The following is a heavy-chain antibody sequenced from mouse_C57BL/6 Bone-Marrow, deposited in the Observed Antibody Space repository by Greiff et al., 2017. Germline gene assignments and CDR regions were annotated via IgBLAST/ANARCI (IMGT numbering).Heavy chain of an antibody. J-gene: IGHJ2*01. Sequence: EVQLQQSGPELVKPGASVKISCKASGYSFTDYNMNWVKQSNGKSLEWIGVINPNYGTTSYNQKFKGKATLTVEKSSNTVYLELSRLTSDDSAVYYCARSSTFFYYFDYWGQGTTLTVSS. CDR2: INPNYGTT. CDR1: GYSFTDYN. CDR3: ARSSTFFYYFDY. D-gene: IGHD5-1*01. V-gene: IGHV1-39*01.